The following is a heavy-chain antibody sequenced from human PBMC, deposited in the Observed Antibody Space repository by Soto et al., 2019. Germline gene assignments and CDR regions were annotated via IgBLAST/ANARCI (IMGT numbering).Heavy chain of an antibody. D-gene: IGHD4-17*01. Sequence: SETLSLTCTVSGGSISSYYWSWIRQPPGKGLEWIGYIYYSGSTNYNPSLKSRVTISVDTSKNQFSLKLSSVTAADTAVYYCARHGYGDYFDYWGQGTLVTVSS. V-gene: IGHV4-59*08. CDR3: ARHGYGDYFDY. J-gene: IGHJ4*02. CDR2: IYYSGST. CDR1: GGSISSYY.